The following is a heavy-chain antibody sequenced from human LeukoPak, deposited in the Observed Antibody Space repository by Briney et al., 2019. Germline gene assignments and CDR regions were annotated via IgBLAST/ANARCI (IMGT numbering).Heavy chain of an antibody. J-gene: IGHJ4*02. CDR1: GGSISSSTHY. D-gene: IGHD1-14*01. CDR2: IYYSGST. CDR3: ARDLYDDNRCFDF. V-gene: IGHV4-39*07. Sequence: SETLSLTCTVSGGSISSSTHYWGWIRQPPGKGLEWIGSIYYSGSTYYNPSLKSRVTISVDTSKNQFSLNLSSVTAADTAVYYCARDLYDDNRCFDFWGQGILVTVSS.